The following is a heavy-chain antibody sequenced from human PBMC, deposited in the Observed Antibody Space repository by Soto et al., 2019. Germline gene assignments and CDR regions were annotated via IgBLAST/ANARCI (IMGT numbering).Heavy chain of an antibody. V-gene: IGHV4-31*03. D-gene: IGHD3-22*01. J-gene: IGHJ4*02. CDR1: GGSISSGGYY. CDR2: IYYSGST. Sequence: SETLSLTCTVSGGSISSGGYYWSWIRQHPGKGLEWIGYIYYSGSTYYNPSLKSRVTISVDTSKNQFSLKLSSVTAAGTAVYYCARAYYYDSSGSDFDYWGQGTLVTVSS. CDR3: ARAYYYDSSGSDFDY.